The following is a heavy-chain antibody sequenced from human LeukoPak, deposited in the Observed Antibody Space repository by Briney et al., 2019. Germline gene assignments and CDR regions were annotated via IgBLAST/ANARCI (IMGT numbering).Heavy chain of an antibody. CDR3: AKDGLYYDGSEHVYYFDS. D-gene: IGHD3-22*01. J-gene: IGHJ4*02. V-gene: IGHV3-23*01. Sequence: GGSLRLSCAASGFTFSRSAMTWVRQGPGTGLEFVASIIYSGGATYYADSVKGRFTISRKNSKNTLYLQMNSLRADDTALYYCAKDGLYYDGSEHVYYFDSWGQGTLVTVSS. CDR2: IIYSGGAT. CDR1: GFTFSRSA.